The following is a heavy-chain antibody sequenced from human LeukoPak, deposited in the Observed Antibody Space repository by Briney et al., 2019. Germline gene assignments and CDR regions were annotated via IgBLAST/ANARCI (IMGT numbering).Heavy chain of an antibody. CDR3: AKVGSGWFYYYYYYMDV. CDR1: GFTFSSYE. CDR2: ISSSGSTI. D-gene: IGHD6-19*01. V-gene: IGHV3-48*03. J-gene: IGHJ6*03. Sequence: PGGSLRLSCAASGFTFSSYEMNWVRQAPGKGLEWVSYISSSGSTIYYADSVKGRFTISRDNSKNTLYLQMNSLRAEDTAVYYCAKVGSGWFYYYYYYMDVWGKGTTVTISS.